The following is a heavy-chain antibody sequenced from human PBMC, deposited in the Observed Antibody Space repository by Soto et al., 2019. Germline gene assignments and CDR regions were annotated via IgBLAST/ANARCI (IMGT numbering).Heavy chain of an antibody. CDR1: GYTFTGYY. Sequence: EASVKVSCKASGYTFTGYYMHLVRQAPGQGLEWMGWINPNSGGTNYAQKFQGWVTMTRDTSISTAYMELSRLRSDDTAVYYCARASTIRFLEWLLPHDAFDIWGQGTMVTVSS. CDR3: ARASTIRFLEWLLPHDAFDI. CDR2: INPNSGGT. J-gene: IGHJ3*02. V-gene: IGHV1-2*04. D-gene: IGHD3-3*01.